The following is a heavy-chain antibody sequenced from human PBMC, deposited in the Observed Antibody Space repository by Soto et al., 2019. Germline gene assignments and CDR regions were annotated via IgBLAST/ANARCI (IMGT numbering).Heavy chain of an antibody. V-gene: IGHV1-3*01. CDR1: GYTFITYA. D-gene: IGHD2-15*01. CDR2: IDPGTGNT. Sequence: QVQLVQSGAEVKKPGASLRVSCKSSGYTFITYAMHWVRQAPGQRPEWMGWIDPGTGNTKYSQKFQGRVTITSDTSARTVYMEMSSLTSGDRAVYYCARDGRGVVPAYWFDFWGQGTLVTVSS. J-gene: IGHJ5*01. CDR3: ARDGRGVVPAYWFDF.